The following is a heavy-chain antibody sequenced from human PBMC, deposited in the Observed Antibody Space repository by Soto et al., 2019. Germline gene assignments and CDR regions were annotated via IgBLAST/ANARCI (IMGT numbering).Heavy chain of an antibody. V-gene: IGHV4-31*03. D-gene: IGHD3-10*01. J-gene: IGHJ5*02. CDR2: IYYSGST. CDR1: GGSISSGGYY. Sequence: SETLSVTCTVSGGSISSGGYYGSWIRQHPGKGLEWIGYIYYSGSTYYNPSLKSRVTISVDTSKNQFSLKLSSVTAADTAVYYCARDPAGSYGIDPWGQGTLVTVSS. CDR3: ARDPAGSYGIDP.